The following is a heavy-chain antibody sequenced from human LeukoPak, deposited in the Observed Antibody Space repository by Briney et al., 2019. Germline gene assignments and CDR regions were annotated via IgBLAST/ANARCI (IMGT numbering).Heavy chain of an antibody. J-gene: IGHJ4*02. CDR2: ITASGDST. CDR3: AKDPVLIAAAGIFDY. V-gene: IGHV3-23*01. Sequence: GGSLRLSCAGSGFPFSSYPISWVRQPPGKGLEWVSAITASGDSTYSADSVKGRFTISRDNSRNTLFLEMSSLRAEDTAVYYCAKDPVLIAAAGIFDYWGQGTLVTVSS. D-gene: IGHD6-13*01. CDR1: GFPFSSYP.